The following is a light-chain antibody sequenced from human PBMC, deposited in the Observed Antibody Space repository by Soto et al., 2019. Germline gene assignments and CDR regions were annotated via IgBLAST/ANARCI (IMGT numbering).Light chain of an antibody. CDR1: QILSGN. J-gene: IGKJ1*01. CDR2: RAS. CDR3: QQYSKWTPWT. Sequence: EIVMTQSPATLSCSPLXXVTLSCRASQILSGNLAWYQQKPGQAPRLLIFRASTRATGVPARFSGRGSGTEFTLTISGLQSEDFAVYYCQQYSKWTPWTFGPGTKVDIK. V-gene: IGKV3-15*01.